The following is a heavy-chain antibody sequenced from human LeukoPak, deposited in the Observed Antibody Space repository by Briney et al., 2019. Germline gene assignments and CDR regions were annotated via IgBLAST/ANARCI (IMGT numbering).Heavy chain of an antibody. Sequence: SETLSLTCAVYGGSFSGYYWSWIRQPPGKGLEWIGEINHSGSTNYNPSLKSRVTISVDTSKNQFSLKLSSVTAADTAVYYCARRLGYYDILTGYNNWFDPWGQGTLVTASS. CDR2: INHSGST. CDR1: GGSFSGYY. CDR3: ARRLGYYDILTGYNNWFDP. V-gene: IGHV4-34*01. J-gene: IGHJ5*02. D-gene: IGHD3-9*01.